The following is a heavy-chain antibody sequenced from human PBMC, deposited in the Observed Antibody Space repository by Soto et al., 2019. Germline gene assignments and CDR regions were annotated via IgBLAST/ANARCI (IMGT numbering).Heavy chain of an antibody. Sequence: TSETLSLTCAVYGGSFSGYYWSWIRQPPGKGLEWIGEINHSGSTNYNPSLKSRVTISVDTSQNQFSLKLSSVTAADTAVYYCAHTGLSYGNYYYYGMDVWGQGTTVTVSS. CDR1: GGSFSGYY. CDR3: AHTGLSYGNYYYYGMDV. D-gene: IGHD5-18*01. V-gene: IGHV4-34*01. CDR2: INHSGST. J-gene: IGHJ6*02.